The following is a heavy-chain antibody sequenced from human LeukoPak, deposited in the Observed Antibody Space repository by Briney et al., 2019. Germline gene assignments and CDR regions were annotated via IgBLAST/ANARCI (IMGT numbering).Heavy chain of an antibody. CDR2: ISSSSSYI. Sequence: WRSLRLSCAASGFKFSAYSINWVRQAPGKGLEWVSSISSSSSYIYYADSVKGRFTISRDNAKNSLYLQMNSLRAEDTAVYYCACSGSSYDYWGQGTLVTVSS. CDR1: GFKFSAYS. CDR3: ACSGSSYDY. J-gene: IGHJ4*02. D-gene: IGHD1-26*01. V-gene: IGHV3-21*01.